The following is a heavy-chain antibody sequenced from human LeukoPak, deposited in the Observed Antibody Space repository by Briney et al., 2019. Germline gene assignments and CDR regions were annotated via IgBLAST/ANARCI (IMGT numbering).Heavy chain of an antibody. J-gene: IGHJ4*02. CDR2: ISSSGSTI. CDR3: AREYPLIYRPGGYCSSISCYEVGYYFDY. CDR1: GFTFSSYG. D-gene: IGHD2-2*01. Sequence: GGSLRLSCAASGFTFSSYGMHWVRQAPGKGLEWVSYISSSGSTIYYADSVKGRFTISRDNAKNSLYLQMNSLRAEDTAVYYCAREYPLIYRPGGYCSSISCYEVGYYFDYWGQGTLVTVSS. V-gene: IGHV3-48*04.